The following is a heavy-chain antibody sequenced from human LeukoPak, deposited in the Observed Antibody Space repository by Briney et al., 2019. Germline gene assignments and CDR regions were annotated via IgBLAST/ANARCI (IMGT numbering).Heavy chain of an antibody. CDR3: ARDNNFRWYSYGMDV. J-gene: IGHJ6*02. D-gene: IGHD6-13*01. CDR2: IWYDGSNK. Sequence: PGGSLGLSCAASGFTFSSYGMHWVRQAPGKGLEWVAVIWYDGSNKYYADSVKGRFTISRDNSKNTLYLQMNSLRAEDTAVYYCARDNNFRWYSYGMDVWGQGTTVTVSS. CDR1: GFTFSSYG. V-gene: IGHV3-33*01.